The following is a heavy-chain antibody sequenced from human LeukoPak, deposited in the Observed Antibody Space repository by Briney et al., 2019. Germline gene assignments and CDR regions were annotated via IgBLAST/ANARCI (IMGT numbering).Heavy chain of an antibody. CDR2: ISAYNGNT. Sequence: ASVKVSCKASGYTFTSYGISWVRQAPGQGLERMGWISAYNGNTNYAQKLQGRVTMTTDTSTSTAYMELRSLRSDDTAVYYCARAPSSSWYLYYFDYWGQGTLVTVSS. CDR3: ARAPSSSWYLYYFDY. V-gene: IGHV1-18*01. D-gene: IGHD6-13*01. J-gene: IGHJ4*02. CDR1: GYTFTSYG.